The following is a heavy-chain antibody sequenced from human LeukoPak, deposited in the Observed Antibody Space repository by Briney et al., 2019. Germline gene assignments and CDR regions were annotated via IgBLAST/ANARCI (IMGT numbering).Heavy chain of an antibody. CDR2: IYTSGST. D-gene: IGHD4-17*01. Sequence: SQTLSLTCTVSGGSISSGSYYWSWIRQPAGKGLEWIGRIYTSGSTNYNPSLKSRVTISVDTSKNQFSLKLSSVTAADTAFYYCARDIYARVTRGYYYYYMDVWGKGTTVTISS. J-gene: IGHJ6*03. V-gene: IGHV4-61*02. CDR3: ARDIYARVTRGYYYYYMDV. CDR1: GGSISSGSYY.